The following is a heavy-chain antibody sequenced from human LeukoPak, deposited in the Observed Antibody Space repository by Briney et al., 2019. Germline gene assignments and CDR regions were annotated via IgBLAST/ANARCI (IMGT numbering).Heavy chain of an antibody. CDR1: GGSISTYY. Sequence: SETLSLTCTVSGGSISTYYWNWIRQPAGKGLEWIGRIQPSGGTNYNPSLKSGITVSVDTSKNQFSLKLTSVTAADTAVYFCARDEGSGWYNYWGQGTLVTVSS. CDR2: IQPSGGT. V-gene: IGHV4-4*07. CDR3: ARDEGSGWYNY. D-gene: IGHD6-19*01. J-gene: IGHJ4*02.